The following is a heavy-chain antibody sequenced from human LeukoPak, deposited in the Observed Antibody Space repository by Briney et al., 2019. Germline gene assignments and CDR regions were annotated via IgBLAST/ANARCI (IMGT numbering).Heavy chain of an antibody. Sequence: GGSPRLSCAASGFTFSSYAMSWVRQAPGKGLEWVSAISGSGGSTYYADSVKGRFTISRDNAKNSLYLQMNSLRAEDTAVYYCARSYSGSYLDYFDYWGQGTLVTVSS. D-gene: IGHD1-26*01. CDR2: ISGSGGST. CDR1: GFTFSSYA. CDR3: ARSYSGSYLDYFDY. J-gene: IGHJ4*02. V-gene: IGHV3-23*01.